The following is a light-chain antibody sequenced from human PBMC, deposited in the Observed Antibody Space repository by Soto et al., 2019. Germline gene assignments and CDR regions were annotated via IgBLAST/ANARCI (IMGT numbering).Light chain of an antibody. Sequence: DIQMTQSPSSLSASVGDRVTITCQASHDISNYLNWYQQKLGKAPKLLIYDASNLEPGVPSRFSGSGSGTKFIFTIRSLQPEDIATYYCQQYETLSFTCGPGTKVDL. J-gene: IGKJ3*01. CDR3: QQYETLSFT. CDR2: DAS. CDR1: HDISNY. V-gene: IGKV1-33*01.